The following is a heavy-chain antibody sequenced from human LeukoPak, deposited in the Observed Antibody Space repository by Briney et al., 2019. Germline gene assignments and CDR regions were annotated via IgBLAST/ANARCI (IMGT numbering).Heavy chain of an antibody. V-gene: IGHV1-2*02. CDR2: INPNSGDT. D-gene: IGHD2-8*01. CDR3: ARQINGYFDC. CDR1: GYTFTGYY. Sequence: GASVKVSCRASGYTFTGYYMHWVRQAPGQGLEWMGWINPNSGDTNYAQKFQGRVTMTRDTSISTAYMALSRLTSDDTAVYYCARQINGYFDCWGQGTLVTVSS. J-gene: IGHJ4*02.